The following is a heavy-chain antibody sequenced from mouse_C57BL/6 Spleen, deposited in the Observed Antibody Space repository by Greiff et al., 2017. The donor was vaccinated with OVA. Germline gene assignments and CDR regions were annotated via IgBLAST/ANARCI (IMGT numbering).Heavy chain of an antibody. CDR3: ARKTTGPNYFDY. V-gene: IGHV1-63*01. CDR2: IYPGGGYT. Sequence: VKLMESGAELVRPGTSVKMSCKASGYTFTNYWIGWAKQRPGHGLEWIGDIYPGGGYTNYNEKFKGKATLTADKSSSTAYMQFSSLTSEDSAIYYCARKTTGPNYFDYWGQGTTLTVSS. CDR1: GYTFTNYW. D-gene: IGHD4-1*01. J-gene: IGHJ2*01.